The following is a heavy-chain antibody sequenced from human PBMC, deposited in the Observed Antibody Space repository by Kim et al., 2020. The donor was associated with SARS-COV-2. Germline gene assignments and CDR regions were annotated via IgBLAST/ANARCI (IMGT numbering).Heavy chain of an antibody. Sequence: GGSLRLSCAASGFKFHEYAMSWVRQAPGKGLEWVSAISRSGDSTYYADSVKGRFTLSRDNSKKTVYLQMNSLRADDTAIYYCAKALSYGDYGHWGQGTLVTVSS. V-gene: IGHV3-23*01. D-gene: IGHD4-17*01. CDR1: GFKFHEYA. J-gene: IGHJ4*02. CDR2: ISRSGDST. CDR3: AKALSYGDYGH.